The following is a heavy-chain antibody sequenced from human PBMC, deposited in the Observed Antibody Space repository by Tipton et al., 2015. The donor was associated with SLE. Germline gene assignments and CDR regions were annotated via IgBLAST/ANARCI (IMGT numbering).Heavy chain of an antibody. CDR2: IYSGGST. Sequence: SLRLSCAASGFTFSSYGMHWVRQAPGKGLEWVSVIYSGGSTYYADSVKGRFTISRDNSKNTLYLQMNSLRAEDTAVYYCARGGERTAGWFDPWGQGTLVTVSS. J-gene: IGHJ5*02. D-gene: IGHD3-10*01. CDR1: GFTFSSYG. V-gene: IGHV3-NL1*01. CDR3: ARGGERTAGWFDP.